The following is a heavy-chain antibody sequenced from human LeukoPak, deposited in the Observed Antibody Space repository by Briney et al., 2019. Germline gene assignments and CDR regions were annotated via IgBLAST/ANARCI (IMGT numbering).Heavy chain of an antibody. CDR3: ATHRYSCANFDD. CDR1: GDSISSYY. Sequence: SETLTLTCTVSGDSISSYYWSWIRHPPGKGLEWIGYIYYNGNTNYNPSLKSQVTITVGTSKNHFSLMQTAMTTADTTVYYCATHRYSCANFDDWGQLTLVTVSS. CDR2: IYYNGNT. V-gene: IGHV4-59*08. D-gene: IGHD2-15*01. J-gene: IGHJ4*02.